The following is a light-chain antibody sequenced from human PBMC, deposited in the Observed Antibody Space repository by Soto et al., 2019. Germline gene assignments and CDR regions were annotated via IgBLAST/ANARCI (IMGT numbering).Light chain of an antibody. CDR3: QQYNSYSLT. Sequence: DIQMTQSPSSLAASVGDRITITCRASQGIRNDLGWDQQKPGKAPKLLIYKASSLESGVPSRFSGSGSGTEFTLTISSLQPDDFATYYCQQYNSYSLTFGGGTKVEIK. J-gene: IGKJ4*01. CDR1: QGIRND. CDR2: KAS. V-gene: IGKV1-5*03.